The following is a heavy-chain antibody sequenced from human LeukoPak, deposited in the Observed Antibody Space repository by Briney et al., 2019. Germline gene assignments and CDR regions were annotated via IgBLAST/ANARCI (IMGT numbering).Heavy chain of an antibody. V-gene: IGHV4-59*12. CDR3: ARGGGAPYYGMDV. CDR2: IYYSGTT. CDR1: GGSISSYY. J-gene: IGHJ6*02. Sequence: PSEILSLTCTVSGGSISSYYWSWIRQPPGKGLEWIGYIYYSGTTNYNPSLKSRVTISVDTSKNQFSLKLSSVTAADTAVYYCARGGGAPYYGMDVWGRGTTVTVSS. D-gene: IGHD3-16*01.